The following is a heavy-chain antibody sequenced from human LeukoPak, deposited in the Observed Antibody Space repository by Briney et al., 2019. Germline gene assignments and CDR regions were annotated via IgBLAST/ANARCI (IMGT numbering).Heavy chain of an antibody. Sequence: PGGSLRLSCAVSGFTFNIYYMRWIRHAPGKGLEWISYLGIHGYPLTYADSVKGRFTISRDNAQNTLYLDMSSLRAEDTAVYYCARKEFSSGSFTYWGQGTLVTVSS. CDR1: GFTFNIYY. CDR3: ARKEFSSGSFTY. CDR2: LGIHGYPL. J-gene: IGHJ4*02. V-gene: IGHV3-11*04. D-gene: IGHD3-22*01.